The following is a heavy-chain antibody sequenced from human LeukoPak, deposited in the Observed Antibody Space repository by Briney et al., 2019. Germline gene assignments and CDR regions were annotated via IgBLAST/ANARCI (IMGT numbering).Heavy chain of an antibody. J-gene: IGHJ4*02. D-gene: IGHD3-22*01. Sequence: GGSVRLSCGASGFILSSYWMAWVRQAPGKGLEWVANIKYDGSLKFYVDSVKGRFTISRDNAKNSPYLEMNSLRADDTAVYFCASSHDSSGNDWGQGTMVTVSS. CDR3: ASSHDSSGND. CDR2: IKYDGSLK. V-gene: IGHV3-7*01. CDR1: GFILSSYW.